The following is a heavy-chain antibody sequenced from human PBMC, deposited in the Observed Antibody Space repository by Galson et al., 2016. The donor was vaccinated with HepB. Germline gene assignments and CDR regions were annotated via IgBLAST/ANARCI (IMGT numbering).Heavy chain of an antibody. CDR2: ISGSSSHI. V-gene: IGHV3-11*06. Sequence: SLRLSCAASGFSFSDYYMSWIRQAPGKGLEWVSYISGSSSHIMYADSVKGRFTISRDNAKNSLYLQMKSLRAEDTAIYDCVRHEVDYYQMDAWGKGTTGTVSS. CDR3: VRHEVDYYQMDA. J-gene: IGHJ6*03. CDR1: GFSFSDYY.